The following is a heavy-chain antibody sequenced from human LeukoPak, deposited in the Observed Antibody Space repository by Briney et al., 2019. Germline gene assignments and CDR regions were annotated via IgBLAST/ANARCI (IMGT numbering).Heavy chain of an antibody. CDR1: GGSINSSSYY. D-gene: IGHD5-24*01. V-gene: IGHV4-39*07. CDR3: ARDGYTQNAFDI. J-gene: IGHJ3*02. CDR2: IYYSGST. Sequence: SETLSLTCTVSGGSINSSSYYWGWIRQPPGKGLEWIGSIYYSGSTYYNPSLKSRVTISVDTSKNQFSLKLSSVTAADTAVYYCARDGYTQNAFDIWGQGTMVTVSS.